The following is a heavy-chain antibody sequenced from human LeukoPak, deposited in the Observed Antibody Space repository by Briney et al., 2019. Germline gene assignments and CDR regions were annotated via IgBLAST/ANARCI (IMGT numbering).Heavy chain of an antibody. Sequence: GGSLRLSXAASGFTFSSYGMHWVRQAPGKGLEWVAFIRYDGNNKYYADSVKGRFTISRDNSKNTLYLQMNSLRPEDTAVYYCAKDLAKYYYDGSGYYFDYWGQGVLVTVSS. D-gene: IGHD3-22*01. CDR3: AKDLAKYYYDGSGYYFDY. V-gene: IGHV3-30*02. J-gene: IGHJ4*02. CDR2: IRYDGNNK. CDR1: GFTFSSYG.